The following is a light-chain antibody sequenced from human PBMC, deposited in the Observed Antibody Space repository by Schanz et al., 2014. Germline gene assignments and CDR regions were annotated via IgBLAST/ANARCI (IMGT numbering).Light chain of an antibody. Sequence: EIVLTQSPGTLSLSPGERATLSCRASQSVSSSYLAWYQQKPGQTPRLLMYGTSNRATGVPDRFSGSGSGTDFTLTISSLEPEDFAVYYCQQRSNWLITFGQGTRLEIK. V-gene: IGKV3D-20*02. J-gene: IGKJ5*01. CDR2: GTS. CDR1: QSVSSSY. CDR3: QQRSNWLIT.